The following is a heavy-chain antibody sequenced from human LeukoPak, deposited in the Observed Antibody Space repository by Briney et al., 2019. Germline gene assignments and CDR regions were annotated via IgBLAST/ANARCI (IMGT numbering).Heavy chain of an antibody. Sequence: GGSLRLSCAASGFTFSSYWMHWVRQAPGKGLAWVSHINSDGSSTTYADSVKGRFTISRDNAKNTLYLQMNSLRAEDTAVYYCARPTGVHYFNYWGQGTLVTVSS. CDR2: INSDGSST. D-gene: IGHD7-27*01. CDR3: ARPTGVHYFNY. J-gene: IGHJ4*02. V-gene: IGHV3-74*01. CDR1: GFTFSSYW.